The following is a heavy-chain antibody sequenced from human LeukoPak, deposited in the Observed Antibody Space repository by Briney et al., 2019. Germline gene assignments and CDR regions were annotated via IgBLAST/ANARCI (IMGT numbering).Heavy chain of an antibody. D-gene: IGHD3-10*01. Sequence: GGSLRLSCAASGFTFNTFAMHWARQAPGKGREWVAVLADDGSKKYYADSVKGRVTIYRDNSERTLHLQMNRLRDEDTAIYFCARDTILVRGYFDYWGQGTLVTVSS. CDR2: LADDGSKK. J-gene: IGHJ4*02. V-gene: IGHV3-30*01. CDR3: ARDTILVRGYFDY. CDR1: GFTFNTFA.